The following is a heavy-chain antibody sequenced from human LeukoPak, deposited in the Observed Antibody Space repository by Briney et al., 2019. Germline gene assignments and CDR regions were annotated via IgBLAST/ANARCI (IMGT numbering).Heavy chain of an antibody. CDR2: IKQDGSEQ. D-gene: IGHD2-21*02. V-gene: IGHV3-7*01. Sequence: GGSLRLSCAASGFTFSNYWMTWVRQAPGKGLEWVANIKQDGSEQYYVDSVKGRFTISRDNAKNSLYLQMNSLRDEDTAVYYCARSGGTVVTAAFDYWGQGTLVTVSS. CDR1: GFTFSNYW. CDR3: ARSGGTVVTAAFDY. J-gene: IGHJ4*02.